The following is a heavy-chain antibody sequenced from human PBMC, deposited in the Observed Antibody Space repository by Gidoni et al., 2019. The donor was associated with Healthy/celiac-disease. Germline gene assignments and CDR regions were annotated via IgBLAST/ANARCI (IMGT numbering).Heavy chain of an antibody. CDR3: ARESSGSYTTFDY. J-gene: IGHJ4*02. CDR2: IIPILGIA. CDR1: GGTFSSYT. D-gene: IGHD1-26*01. Sequence: QVQLVQSGAEGKKPGSSVKVSCKASGGTFSSYTISWVRQAPGQGLEWMGRIIPILGIANYAQKFQGRVTITADKSTSTAYMELSSLRSEDTAVYYCARESSGSYTTFDYWGQGTLVTVSS. V-gene: IGHV1-69*08.